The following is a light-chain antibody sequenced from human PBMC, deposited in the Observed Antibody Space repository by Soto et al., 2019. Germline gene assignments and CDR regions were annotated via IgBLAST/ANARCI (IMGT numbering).Light chain of an antibody. Sequence: QSALTQPASVSGSPGQSITISCTGTSSDDGSYNLVSWYQQHPGKAPKLMIYEGSKRPSGVSDRFSGSKSDNTASLTISGLQDEDEADYYCCSCAGYRTVLFGGGTKLTV. J-gene: IGLJ2*01. V-gene: IGLV2-23*01. CDR1: SSDDGSYNL. CDR3: CSCAGYRTVL. CDR2: EGS.